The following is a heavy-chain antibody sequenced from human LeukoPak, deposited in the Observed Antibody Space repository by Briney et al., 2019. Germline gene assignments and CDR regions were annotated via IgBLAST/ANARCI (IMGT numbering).Heavy chain of an antibody. J-gene: IGHJ4*02. Sequence: GGSPRLSCAASGFTFTNYAMSWVRQAPGKGLEWVSSITGSGGSSYYADSVKDRFTISRDTSKNTLYLQLNSLRAEDTAVYYCAKEGRYTYGYVDYWGQGTLVTVSS. CDR1: GFTFTNYA. CDR3: AKEGRYTYGYVDY. CDR2: ITGSGGSS. V-gene: IGHV3-23*01. D-gene: IGHD5-18*01.